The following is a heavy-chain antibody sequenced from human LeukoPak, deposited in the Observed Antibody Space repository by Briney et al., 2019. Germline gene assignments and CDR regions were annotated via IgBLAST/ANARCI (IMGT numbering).Heavy chain of an antibody. Sequence: PGGSLRLSCAASGFTFSSYEMNWVRQAPGKGLEWVSYISNNGSTIYYADSVKGRITISRDNAKNSLYLQMNSLRAEDTAVYYCARVGYSSGWYYFDYWGQGTLVTVSS. J-gene: IGHJ4*02. CDR1: GFTFSSYE. D-gene: IGHD6-19*01. CDR2: ISNNGSTI. V-gene: IGHV3-48*03. CDR3: ARVGYSSGWYYFDY.